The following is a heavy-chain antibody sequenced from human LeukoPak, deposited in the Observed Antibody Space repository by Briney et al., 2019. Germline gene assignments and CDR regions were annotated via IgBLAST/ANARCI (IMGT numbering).Heavy chain of an antibody. CDR2: MSGSGSST. CDR1: GFAFSSYG. V-gene: IGHV3-23*01. D-gene: IGHD3-10*01. Sequence: GKSLRLSCAASGFAFSSYGMHWVRQAPGKGLEWVSGMSGSGSSTYYADSVKGRFTISRDNSKNMLYLQMNSLRAEDTALYYCAKDLEAYYYADIDYWGQGTLVTVSS. J-gene: IGHJ4*02. CDR3: AKDLEAYYYADIDY.